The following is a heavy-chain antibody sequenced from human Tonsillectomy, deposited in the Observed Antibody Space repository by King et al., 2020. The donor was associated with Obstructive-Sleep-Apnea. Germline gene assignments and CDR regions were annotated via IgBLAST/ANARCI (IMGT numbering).Heavy chain of an antibody. Sequence: QLQESGPGLVKPSETLSLTCTVSGVSISTYYWNWIRQPPGKGLEWSGYSYYSGSTNYNPSLKSRVTISVDTSKNQFSLTLNSVTAADTAVYYCARAPGPSTEFDYWGQGTLVTVSS. CDR3: ARAPGPSTEFDY. V-gene: IGHV4-59*01. CDR2: SYYSGST. D-gene: IGHD1-26*01. J-gene: IGHJ4*02. CDR1: GVSISTYY.